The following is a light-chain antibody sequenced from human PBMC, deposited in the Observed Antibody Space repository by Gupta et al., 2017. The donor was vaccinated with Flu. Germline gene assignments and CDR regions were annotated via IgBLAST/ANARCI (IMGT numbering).Light chain of an antibody. V-gene: IGLV3-21*02. J-gene: IGLJ3*02. CDR3: QVWDASGDQWV. CDR2: DDS. CDR1: NIGDES. Sequence: SYQLTPPPSVSVAPGQTARMTCGGNNIGDESVHWCQQRPGQAPVLVVSDDSDRPSGIPERFSGSNSGDTATLTITRVEAGDEADYYCQVWDASGDQWVFGGGTKLTVL.